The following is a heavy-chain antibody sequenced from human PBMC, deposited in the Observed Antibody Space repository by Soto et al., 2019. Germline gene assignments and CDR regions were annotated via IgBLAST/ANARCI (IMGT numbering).Heavy chain of an antibody. J-gene: IGHJ4*02. Sequence: QVQLVESGGGVVQAGRSLRLSCAASGFAFSSYGIYWVRQAPGKGLEWVAGISYDGSNEHYTDSVKGRFTISRDNSKNTLYLQMNSLRAEDTAVYYCAKDTYFYDTSGYYIFDQWGQGTLVTVSS. V-gene: IGHV3-30*18. CDR1: GFAFSSYG. CDR2: ISYDGSNE. D-gene: IGHD3-22*01. CDR3: AKDTYFYDTSGYYIFDQ.